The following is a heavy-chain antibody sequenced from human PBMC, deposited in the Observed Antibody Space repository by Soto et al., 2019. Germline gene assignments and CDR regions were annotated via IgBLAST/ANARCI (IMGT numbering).Heavy chain of an antibody. Sequence: GGSLRLSGAAAGCTVSGDSRNWVRQAPGKGLEWVSSISSSSSYIYYADSVKGRFTISRDNAKNSLYLQMNSLRAEDTAVYYCARAGRGDYNAFDIWGQGTMVTVSS. CDR3: ARAGRGDYNAFDI. CDR1: GCTVSGDS. CDR2: ISSSSSYI. J-gene: IGHJ3*02. D-gene: IGHD4-17*01. V-gene: IGHV3-21*01.